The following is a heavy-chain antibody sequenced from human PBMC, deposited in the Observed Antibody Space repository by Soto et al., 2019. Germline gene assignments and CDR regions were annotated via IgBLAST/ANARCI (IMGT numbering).Heavy chain of an antibody. D-gene: IGHD2-2*03. CDR2: ISYDGSNK. V-gene: IGHV3-30-3*01. Sequence: GGSLRLSCAASGFTFSSYAMHWVRQAPGKGLEWVAVISYDGSNKYYADSVKGRFTISRDNSKNTLYLQMNSLRAEDTAVYYCARDLGIVLVPAAMDYYYGMDVWGQGTTVTVSS. CDR3: ARDLGIVLVPAAMDYYYGMDV. J-gene: IGHJ6*02. CDR1: GFTFSSYA.